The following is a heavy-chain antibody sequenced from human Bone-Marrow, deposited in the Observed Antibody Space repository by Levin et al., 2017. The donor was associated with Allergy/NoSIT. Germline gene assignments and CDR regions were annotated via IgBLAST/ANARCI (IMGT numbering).Heavy chain of an antibody. Sequence: LSLTCAASGFTVSSNYMSWVRQAPGKGLEWVSVIYSGGSTYYADSVKGRFTISRDNSKNTLYLQMNSLRAEDTAVYYCARQSGGYCSSTSCDWGQGTLVTVSS. D-gene: IGHD2-2*01. J-gene: IGHJ4*02. CDR1: GFTVSSNY. CDR3: ARQSGGYCSSTSCD. CDR2: IYSGGST. V-gene: IGHV3-53*01.